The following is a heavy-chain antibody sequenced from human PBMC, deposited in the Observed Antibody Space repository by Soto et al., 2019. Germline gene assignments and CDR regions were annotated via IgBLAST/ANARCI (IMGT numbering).Heavy chain of an antibody. CDR1: GFTFSSYA. Sequence: GGSLRLSCAASGFTFSSYAMSWVRQAPGKGLEWVSAISGSGGSTYYADSVKGRFTISRDNSKNTLYPQMNSLRAEDTAVYYCAKSPNCGGDCYSAFDIWGQGTMVTVSS. CDR2: ISGSGGST. D-gene: IGHD2-21*02. J-gene: IGHJ3*02. CDR3: AKSPNCGGDCYSAFDI. V-gene: IGHV3-23*01.